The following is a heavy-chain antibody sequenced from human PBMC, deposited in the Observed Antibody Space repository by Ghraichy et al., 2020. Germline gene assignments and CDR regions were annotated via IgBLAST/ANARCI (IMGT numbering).Heavy chain of an antibody. D-gene: IGHD3-10*01. J-gene: IGHJ3*02. Sequence: SGPTLVKPTQTLTLTCTFSGFSLSTSGMCVNWIRQSPGKALEWLARIDWDDDKYYSTSLMTRLTISKDTSKNQVVLTVTSMDPVDTATYYCARISRRGKDDAFDIWGQGTVVTVSS. CDR3: ARISRRGKDDAFDI. V-gene: IGHV2-70*11. CDR1: GFSLSTSGMC. CDR2: IDWDDDK.